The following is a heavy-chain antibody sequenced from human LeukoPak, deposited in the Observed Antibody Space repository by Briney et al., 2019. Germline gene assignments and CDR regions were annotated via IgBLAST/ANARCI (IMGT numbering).Heavy chain of an antibody. J-gene: IGHJ6*03. Sequence: PGGSLRLSCAASGFTFSSYSMNWVRQAPGKGLEWVSSISSSSSYIYYADSVKGRFTISRDNAKDSLYLQMNSLRAEDTAVYYCARDQISYDLFSYYYYYMDVWGKGTTVTVSS. V-gene: IGHV3-21*01. CDR2: ISSSSSYI. CDR1: GFTFSSYS. CDR3: ARDQISYDLFSYYYYYMDV. D-gene: IGHD3-3*01.